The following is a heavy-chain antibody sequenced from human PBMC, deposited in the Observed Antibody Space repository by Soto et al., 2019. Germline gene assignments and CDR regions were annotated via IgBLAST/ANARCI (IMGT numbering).Heavy chain of an antibody. CDR1: GGSISNYY. CDR2: ISHSYSGST. V-gene: IGHV4-59*08. Sequence: QVQLQESGPGLVKPSETLSLTCTVSGGSISNYYWSWIRQPPGKGPESIVYISHSYSGSTKYNPSIQSRVTRSIDTSKNRLSLKLYTVTAADTAVYYCARHEGYTAMAEGDAFDVWGQVTMVTVSS. D-gene: IGHD5-18*01. CDR3: ARHEGYTAMAEGDAFDV. J-gene: IGHJ3*01.